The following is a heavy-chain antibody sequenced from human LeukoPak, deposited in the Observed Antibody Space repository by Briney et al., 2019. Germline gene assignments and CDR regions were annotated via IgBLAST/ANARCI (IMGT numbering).Heavy chain of an antibody. CDR2: ISSSSKI. CDR3: AREDIVVVTAPFDY. Sequence: GGSLRLSCAASGFTFSSYSMNWVRQAPGKGLEWVSYISSSSKIYYADSVKGRFTVSRDNAKNSLFLQMNSLRAEDTAVYYCAREDIVVVTAPFDYWGQGTLVTVSS. V-gene: IGHV3-48*01. D-gene: IGHD2-21*02. J-gene: IGHJ4*02. CDR1: GFTFSSYS.